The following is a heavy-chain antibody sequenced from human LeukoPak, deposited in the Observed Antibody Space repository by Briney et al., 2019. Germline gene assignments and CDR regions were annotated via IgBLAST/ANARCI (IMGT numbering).Heavy chain of an antibody. Sequence: GGSLRLPCAASGFAFSSYAMNWVRQAPGKGLEWVSGICSSAGSTYYADSVKGRLTISRDNSKNTLYLQMNSLRAEDTAFYYCAKKIGGIYAFDIWGQGTVVTVSS. J-gene: IGHJ3*02. V-gene: IGHV3-23*01. CDR3: AKKIGGIYAFDI. CDR2: ICSSAGST. D-gene: IGHD3-10*01. CDR1: GFAFSSYA.